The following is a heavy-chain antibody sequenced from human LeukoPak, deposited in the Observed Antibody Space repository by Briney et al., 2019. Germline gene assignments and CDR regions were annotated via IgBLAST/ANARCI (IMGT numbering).Heavy chain of an antibody. V-gene: IGHV3-21*01. D-gene: IGHD3-22*01. CDR3: ARGKTISATYYYDSSGYYLLAY. J-gene: IGHJ4*02. Sequence: GGSLRLSCAASGFTFSSYSTNWVRQAPGKGLEWVSSISSSSSYIYYADSVKGRFTISRDNAKNSLYLQMNSLRAEDTAVYYCARGKTISATYYYDSSGYYLLAYWGQGTLVTVSS. CDR1: GFTFSSYS. CDR2: ISSSSSYI.